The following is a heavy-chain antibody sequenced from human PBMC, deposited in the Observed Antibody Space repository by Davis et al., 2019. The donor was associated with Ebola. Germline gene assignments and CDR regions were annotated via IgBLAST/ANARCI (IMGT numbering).Heavy chain of an antibody. J-gene: IGHJ4*02. V-gene: IGHV3-53*01. D-gene: IGHD1-1*01. CDR2: IYSGGST. CDR1: GFTVSSNY. CDR3: ARDLNPGVGT. Sequence: GESLKISCAASGFTVSSNYMNWVRQAPGKGLEWVSVIYSGGSTYYADSVKGRFTISRDNSKNTLYLQMNSLRAEDTAVYYCARDLNPGVGTWGQGTLVTVSS.